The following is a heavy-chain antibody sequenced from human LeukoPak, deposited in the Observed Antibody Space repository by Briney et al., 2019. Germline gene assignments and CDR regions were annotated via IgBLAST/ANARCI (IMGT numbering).Heavy chain of an antibody. J-gene: IGHJ4*02. Sequence: PGGSLRLSCAASGFTFSSYSMNWVRQAPGKGLEWVSSISSSSSYIYYADSVKGRFTISRDNAKNSLYLQMNSLRAEDTAVYYCARDIAIAAAGFDYWGQGTLVTVSS. CDR2: ISSSSSYI. CDR1: GFTFSSYS. V-gene: IGHV3-21*01. CDR3: ARDIAIAAAGFDY. D-gene: IGHD6-13*01.